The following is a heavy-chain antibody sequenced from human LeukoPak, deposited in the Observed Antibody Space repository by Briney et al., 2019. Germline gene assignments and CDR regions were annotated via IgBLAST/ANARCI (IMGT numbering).Heavy chain of an antibody. CDR2: IYSGGST. J-gene: IGHJ4*02. CDR3: ARDPGRMGIRTPY. Sequence: PGGSLRLSCAASGFTFSSNYMSWVRQAPGKGLEWVSVIYSGGSTYYADSVKGRFTISRDNSKNTLYLQMNSLRAEDTAVYYCARDPGRMGIRTPYWGQGTLVTVSS. CDR1: GFTFSSNY. D-gene: IGHD3-16*01. V-gene: IGHV3-53*01.